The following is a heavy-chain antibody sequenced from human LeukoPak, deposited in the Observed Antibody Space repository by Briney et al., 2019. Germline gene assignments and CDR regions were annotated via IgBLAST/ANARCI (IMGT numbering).Heavy chain of an antibody. CDR3: AKEVDYGSGSYSGYFDY. CDR1: GFTFSSYG. CDR2: ISYDGSNK. D-gene: IGHD3-10*01. V-gene: IGHV3-30*18. Sequence: GGSLRLSCAASGFTFSSYGMHWVRQAPGEGLEWVAVISYDGSNKYYADSVKGRFTISRDNSKNTLYLQMNSLRAEDTAVYYCAKEVDYGSGSYSGYFDYWGQGTLVTVSS. J-gene: IGHJ4*02.